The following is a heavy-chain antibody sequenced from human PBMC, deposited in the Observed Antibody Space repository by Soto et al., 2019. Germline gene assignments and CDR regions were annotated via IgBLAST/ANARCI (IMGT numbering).Heavy chain of an antibody. V-gene: IGHV3-74*01. CDR3: TCGASGYGNFDY. D-gene: IGHD5-12*01. Sequence: EVQLVESGGGVVQPGGSLRLSCVASRFSFSTWMHWVRQAPGKGLEWLSRINSDGSSISYADFVKGRFTVSRDNVKNTLYLQIDSLTVEDTAVYYCTCGASGYGNFDYWGQGVLLTVS. CDR2: INSDGSSI. CDR1: RFSFSTW. J-gene: IGHJ4*02.